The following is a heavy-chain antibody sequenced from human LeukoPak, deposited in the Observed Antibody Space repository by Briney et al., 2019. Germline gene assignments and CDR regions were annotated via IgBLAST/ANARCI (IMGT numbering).Heavy chain of an antibody. V-gene: IGHV1-2*02. CDR1: GYTFTGYY. CDR3: AREFVAVAGTRYFQH. J-gene: IGHJ1*01. Sequence: GASVKVSCKASGYTFTGYYMHWVRQAPGQGLEWMGWINPNSGGANHAQKFQGRVTMTRDTSISTAYMELSRLRSDDTAVYYCAREFVAVAGTRYFQHWGQGTLVTVSS. D-gene: IGHD6-19*01. CDR2: INPNSGGA.